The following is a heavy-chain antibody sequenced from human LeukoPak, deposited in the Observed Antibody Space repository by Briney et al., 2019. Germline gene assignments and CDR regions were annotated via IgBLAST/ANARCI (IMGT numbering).Heavy chain of an antibody. CDR2: IYYSGST. J-gene: IGHJ3*02. CDR3: AGSFSGSYHSAFDI. CDR1: GGSISSGGYY. D-gene: IGHD1-26*01. Sequence: SETLSLTCTVSGGSISSGGYYWSWIRQPPGKGLEWIGYIYYSGSTYYNPSLKSRVTISVDTSKNQFSLKLSSVTAADTAVYYCAGSFSGSYHSAFDIWGQGTMVTVSS. V-gene: IGHV4-30-4*08.